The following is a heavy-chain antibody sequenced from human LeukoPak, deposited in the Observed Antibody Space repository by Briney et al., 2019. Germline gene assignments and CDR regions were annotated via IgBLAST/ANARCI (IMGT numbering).Heavy chain of an antibody. CDR2: ISGGSDNK. Sequence: GGTLRLSCAASGFTFSSYGMNWVRQAPGKGLEWVSSISGGSDNKYYADSVKGRFTISRDNAKNSLYLQMNSLRAEDTAVYYCAELGITMIGGVWGKGTTVTISS. D-gene: IGHD3-10*02. J-gene: IGHJ6*04. CDR3: AELGITMIGGV. V-gene: IGHV3-21*01. CDR1: GFTFSSYG.